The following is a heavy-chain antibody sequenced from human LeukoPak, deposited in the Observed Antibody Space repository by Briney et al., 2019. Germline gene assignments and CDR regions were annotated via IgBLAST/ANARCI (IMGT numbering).Heavy chain of an antibody. V-gene: IGHV3-66*01. CDR1: GFIVSSNY. D-gene: IGHD3-3*01. CDR3: AKDCDDFWSGYFDY. Sequence: GGSLRLSCEASGFIVSSNYMSWVRQAPGKGLEWVSIIYRGGTTYYADSVRGRFTISRDNSKNTLYLQMNSLRAEDTAVYYCAKDCDDFWSGYFDYWGQGTLVTVSS. CDR2: IYRGGTT. J-gene: IGHJ4*02.